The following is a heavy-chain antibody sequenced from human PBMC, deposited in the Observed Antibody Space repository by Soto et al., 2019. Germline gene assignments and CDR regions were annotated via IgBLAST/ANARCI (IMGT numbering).Heavy chain of an antibody. CDR3: ARAQMVLTRSYFDS. CDR1: DGSISNFY. V-gene: IGHV4-59*01. D-gene: IGHD3-22*01. CDR2: ISSSGNT. Sequence: SETLSLTCTVSDGSISNFYWSWIRQPPGKGLEWIGYISSSGNTNYNPSLKSRVSISVDTSKNQFSLNLTSVTAADTGVYYCARAQMVLTRSYFDSWGQGTPVTVSS. J-gene: IGHJ4*02.